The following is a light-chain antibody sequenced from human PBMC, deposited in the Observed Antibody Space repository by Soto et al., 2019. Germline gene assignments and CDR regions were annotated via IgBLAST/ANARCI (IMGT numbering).Light chain of an antibody. CDR2: GTS. CDR3: QQYKSWPPIT. CDR1: QTVGSSY. V-gene: IGKV3-20*01. J-gene: IGKJ5*01. Sequence: IVLTQSPGTPSLSPGERATLSCWASQTVGSSYLAWYQQKPGQAPRLLIYGTSTRAAGIPDRFSGRGSGTEFTLTISSLKSEDYAVYYCQQYKSWPPITFGQGTRLEIK.